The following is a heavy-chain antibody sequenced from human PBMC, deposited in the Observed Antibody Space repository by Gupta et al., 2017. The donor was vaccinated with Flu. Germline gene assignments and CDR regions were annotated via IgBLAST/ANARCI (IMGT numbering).Heavy chain of an antibody. Sequence: EVQLVESGGGLVQPGGSLSLPCAASGFRLTSYWMHWVRQAPGKGLVWVARINIDSTTTTYADFVKGRFIISRDNANDTVYLQMSGLTADDTGVYYCARDRTSGWQRFFDHWGQGSLVTVSS. D-gene: IGHD6-19*01. J-gene: IGHJ4*02. CDR3: ARDRTSGWQRFFDH. V-gene: IGHV3-74*01. CDR1: GFRLTSYW. CDR2: INIDSTTT.